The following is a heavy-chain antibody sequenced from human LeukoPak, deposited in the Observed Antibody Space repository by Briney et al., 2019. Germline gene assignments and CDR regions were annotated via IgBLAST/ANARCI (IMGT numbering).Heavy chain of an antibody. CDR2: INSDGINT. D-gene: IGHD6-6*01. CDR3: ARDKPRFSSSPIDFDY. Sequence: GGSLRLSCAASGFTFSNYWMHWVRQAPGKGLVWVSRINSDGINTSYADSVRGRFTISRDNAKNTLNLQMNSLRAEDTAVYYCARDKPRFSSSPIDFDYWGQGTLVTVSS. V-gene: IGHV3-74*01. CDR1: GFTFSNYW. J-gene: IGHJ4*02.